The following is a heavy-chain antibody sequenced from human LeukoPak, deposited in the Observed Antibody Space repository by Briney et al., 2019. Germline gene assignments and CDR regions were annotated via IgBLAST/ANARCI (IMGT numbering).Heavy chain of an antibody. CDR3: AKADYYDSSGYYFGY. CDR2: ISGSGGST. D-gene: IGHD3-22*01. CDR1: GFTFSSYA. Sequence: GGSLRLSCAASGFTFSSYAMSWVRQAPGKGLEWVSAISGSGGSTYYADSVKGRFTISRDNSKNTLYLQMNSLRAEGTAVYCCAKADYYDSSGYYFGYWGQGTLVTVSS. J-gene: IGHJ4*02. V-gene: IGHV3-23*01.